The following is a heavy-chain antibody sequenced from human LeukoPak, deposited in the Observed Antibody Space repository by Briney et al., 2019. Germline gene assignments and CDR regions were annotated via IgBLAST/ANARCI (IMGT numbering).Heavy chain of an antibody. Sequence: PSETLSPTCTVSGGSLSNYYWSWIRQPPGKGLEWIADIYYSGSTNYNPSLKSRVTISVDTSKNQFSLKLSSVTAADTAVYYCARLDCSGGSCYSHYYYYMDVWGIGTTVTVSS. CDR2: IYYSGST. D-gene: IGHD2-15*01. CDR1: GGSLSNYY. V-gene: IGHV4-59*01. CDR3: ARLDCSGGSCYSHYYYYMDV. J-gene: IGHJ6*03.